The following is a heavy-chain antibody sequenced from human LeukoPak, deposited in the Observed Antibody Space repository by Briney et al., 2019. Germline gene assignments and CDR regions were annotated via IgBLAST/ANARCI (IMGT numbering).Heavy chain of an antibody. CDR1: SGSISSGGYY. CDR2: IYYSGST. Sequence: ASQTLSLTCTVSSGSISSGGYYWSWIRQHPGKGLEWIGYIYYSGSTYYNPSLKSRVTISVDTSKNQFSLKLSSVTAADTAVYYCARAPLAYCGGDCYSGAFDIWGQGTMVTVSS. D-gene: IGHD2-21*02. J-gene: IGHJ3*02. CDR3: ARAPLAYCGGDCYSGAFDI. V-gene: IGHV4-31*03.